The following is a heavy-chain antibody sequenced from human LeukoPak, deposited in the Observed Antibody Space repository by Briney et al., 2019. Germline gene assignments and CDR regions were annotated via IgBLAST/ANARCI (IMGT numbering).Heavy chain of an antibody. V-gene: IGHV3-21*06. CDR1: GFTFSSYS. J-gene: IGHJ4*02. D-gene: IGHD1-26*01. Sequence: PGGSLRLPCPASGFTFSSYSMNWLRQAPAKGLEGVSFISSSSTYIYYADSLKGRFTISRDNAKNSLYLQMNSLRAEDTAVYYCARDGVAELMSALDYWGQGILVTVSS. CDR2: ISSSSTYI. CDR3: ARDGVAELMSALDY.